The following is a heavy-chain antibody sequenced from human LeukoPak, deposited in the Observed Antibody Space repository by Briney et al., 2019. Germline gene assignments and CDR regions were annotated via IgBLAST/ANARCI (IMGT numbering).Heavy chain of an antibody. V-gene: IGHV1-8*02. Sequence: ASVKVSCKASGGTFSSYAISWVRQATGQGLEWMGWMNPNSGNTGYAQKFQGRVTMTRNTSISTAYMELSSLRSEDTAVYYCARGPSSSGVGWGQGTLVTVSS. J-gene: IGHJ4*02. D-gene: IGHD6-19*01. CDR3: ARGPSSSGVG. CDR1: GGTFSSYA. CDR2: MNPNSGNT.